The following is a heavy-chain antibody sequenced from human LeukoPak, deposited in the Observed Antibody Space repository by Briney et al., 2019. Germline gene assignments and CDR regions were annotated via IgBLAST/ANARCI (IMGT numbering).Heavy chain of an antibody. CDR2: IYYSGST. V-gene: IGHV4-39*01. Sequence: SETLSLTRTVSGGSISSSSYYWGWIRQPPGKGLEWIGSIYYSGSTYYNPSLKSRVTISVDTSKNQFSLKLSSVTAADTAVYYCAGGGVIVVFPDYWGQGTLVTVSS. CDR3: AGGGVIVVFPDY. CDR1: GGSISSSSYY. J-gene: IGHJ4*02. D-gene: IGHD2-2*01.